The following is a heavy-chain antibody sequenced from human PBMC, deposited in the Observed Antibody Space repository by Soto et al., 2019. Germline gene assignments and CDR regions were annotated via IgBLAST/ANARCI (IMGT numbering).Heavy chain of an antibody. CDR2: ISGSGGST. V-gene: IGHV3-23*01. CDR3: AKVTGYYYGMDV. CDR1: GFTFSSYA. Sequence: EVQLLESGGGLVQPGGSLRLSCAASGFTFSSYAMSWVRQAPGKGLEWVSAISGSGGSTYYADSVKGRFTISRDNSKNTLYLQMNSLRAEDTSVYYCAKVTGYYYGMDVWGQGTTVTVSS. J-gene: IGHJ6*02.